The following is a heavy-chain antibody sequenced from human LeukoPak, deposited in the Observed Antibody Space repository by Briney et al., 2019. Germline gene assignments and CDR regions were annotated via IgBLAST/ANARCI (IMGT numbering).Heavy chain of an antibody. D-gene: IGHD6-19*01. CDR2: IYSGGST. Sequence: GGSLRPSCAASGFTFSSYSMNWVRQAPGKGLEWVSVIYSGGSTYYADSVKGRFTISRDNSKNTLYLQMNSLRAEDTAVYYCARQYSSGWYWGAFDIWGQGTMVTVSS. V-gene: IGHV3-53*01. J-gene: IGHJ3*02. CDR1: GFTFSSYS. CDR3: ARQYSSGWYWGAFDI.